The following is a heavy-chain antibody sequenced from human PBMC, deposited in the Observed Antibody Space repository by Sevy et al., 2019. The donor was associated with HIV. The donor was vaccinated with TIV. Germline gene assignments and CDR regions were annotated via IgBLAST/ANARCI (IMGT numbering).Heavy chain of an antibody. CDR3: ASEITYYDFWSGFSAEAGSYGMAV. V-gene: IGHV1-2*02. J-gene: IGHJ6*02. D-gene: IGHD3-3*01. Sequence: ASVKVSCKASGYTFTGYYMHWVRQAPGQGLEWMGWINPNSGGTNYAQKFQGRVTMTRDTSISTAYMELSRLRSDDTAVYYCASEITYYDFWSGFSAEAGSYGMAVWGQGTTVTVSS. CDR1: GYTFTGYY. CDR2: INPNSGGT.